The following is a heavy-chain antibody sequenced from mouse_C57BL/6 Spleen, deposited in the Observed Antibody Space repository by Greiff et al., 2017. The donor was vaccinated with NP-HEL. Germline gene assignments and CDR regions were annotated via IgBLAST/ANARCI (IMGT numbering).Heavy chain of an antibody. CDR1: GFNIKDYY. Sequence: EVQLQQSGAELVRPGASVKLSCTASGFNIKDYYMHWVKQRPEQGLEWIGRIDPEDGDTEYAPKFPGKATMTADTSSNTAYLQLSSLTSEDTAVYYCTTADYDYDEGFAYWAQGTLVTVAA. CDR3: TTADYDYDEGFAY. J-gene: IGHJ3*01. CDR2: IDPEDGDT. V-gene: IGHV14-1*01. D-gene: IGHD2-4*01.